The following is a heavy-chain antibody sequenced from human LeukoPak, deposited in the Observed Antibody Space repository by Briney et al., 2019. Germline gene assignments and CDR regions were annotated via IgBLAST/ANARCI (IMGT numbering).Heavy chain of an antibody. CDR3: ATAGYSSGWYVHYYYYMDV. CDR2: ISSSGSTI. Sequence: KSGGSLRLSCAASGFTFSDYYMSWIRQAPGKGLEWVSYISSSGSTIYYADSVKGRFTISRDNAKNSLYLQMNSLRAEDTAVYYCATAGYSSGWYVHYYYYMDVWGKGTTVTISS. J-gene: IGHJ6*03. CDR1: GFTFSDYY. D-gene: IGHD6-13*01. V-gene: IGHV3-11*04.